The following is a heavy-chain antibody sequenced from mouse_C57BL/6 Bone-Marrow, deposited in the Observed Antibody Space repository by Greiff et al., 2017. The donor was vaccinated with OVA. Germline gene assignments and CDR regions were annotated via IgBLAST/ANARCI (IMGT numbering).Heavy chain of an antibody. CDR2: ISYDGSN. Sequence: DVKLVESGPGLVKPSQSLSLTCSVTGYSITSGYYWNWIRQFPGNKLEWMGYISYDGSNNYNPSLKNRISITRDTSKNQFFLKLNSVTTEDTATYYCARDYYGSSYPYWYFDVWGTGTTVTVSS. D-gene: IGHD1-1*01. CDR1: GYSITSGYY. V-gene: IGHV3-6*01. J-gene: IGHJ1*03. CDR3: ARDYYGSSYPYWYFDV.